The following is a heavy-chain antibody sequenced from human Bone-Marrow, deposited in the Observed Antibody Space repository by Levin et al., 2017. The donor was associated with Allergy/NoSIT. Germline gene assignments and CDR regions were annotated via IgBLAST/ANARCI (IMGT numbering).Heavy chain of an antibody. D-gene: IGHD6-19*01. CDR2: IYSGGST. Sequence: ASVKVSCAASGFTVSSTSVSWVRQAPGKGLEWVSVIYSGGSTYYADSVKGRFTISRDNSKNTVHLQINSLRGEDTAVYYCAKNSGWHPRFEYWGQGTLVTVSP. CDR1: GFTVSSTS. V-gene: IGHV3-53*01. CDR3: AKNSGWHPRFEY. J-gene: IGHJ4*02.